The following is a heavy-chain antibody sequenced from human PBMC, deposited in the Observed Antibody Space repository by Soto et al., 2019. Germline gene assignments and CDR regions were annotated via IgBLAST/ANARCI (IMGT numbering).Heavy chain of an antibody. J-gene: IGHJ3*02. CDR1: GFPFSSYA. Sequence: QAGGSLRLSCVASGFPFSSYAISWVRQTPGKGLEWVSGISGSGGRTYYADSVKGRFTISRDNSNNTLSLQMHILRVEDTAVYFCAKGGYYSLFDIWGQGTMVTVSS. D-gene: IGHD3-16*01. V-gene: IGHV3-23*01. CDR2: ISGSGGRT. CDR3: AKGGYYSLFDI.